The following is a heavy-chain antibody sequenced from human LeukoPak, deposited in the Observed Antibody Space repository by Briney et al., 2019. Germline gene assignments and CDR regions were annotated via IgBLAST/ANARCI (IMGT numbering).Heavy chain of an antibody. V-gene: IGHV3-30*04. J-gene: IGHJ4*02. D-gene: IGHD5-24*01. CDR3: ARDRGWLQLPYFDY. Sequence: GGSLRLSCAASGFTFSSYAMSWVRQAPGKGLEWVAVISYDGSNRYYADSVKGRFTISRDNSKNTLYLQMNSLRAEDTAVYYCARDRGWLQLPYFDYWGQGTLVTVSS. CDR2: ISYDGSNR. CDR1: GFTFSSYA.